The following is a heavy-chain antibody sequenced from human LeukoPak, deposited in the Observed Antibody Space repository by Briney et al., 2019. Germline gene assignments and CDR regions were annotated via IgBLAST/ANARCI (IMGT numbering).Heavy chain of an antibody. CDR3: AKDTAVQFLEPAF. V-gene: IGHV3-33*06. D-gene: IGHD3-3*01. CDR2: IWFDGSVK. Sequence: PGKSLRLSCAASGFTFNTHGMHWVRQAPGKGLEWVAAIWFDGSVKHYSDAVKGRFTISRDNSLNTLYLQMNSLRVEDTAIYYCAKDTAVQFLEPAFWGQGTLVTVSS. J-gene: IGHJ4*02. CDR1: GFTFNTHG.